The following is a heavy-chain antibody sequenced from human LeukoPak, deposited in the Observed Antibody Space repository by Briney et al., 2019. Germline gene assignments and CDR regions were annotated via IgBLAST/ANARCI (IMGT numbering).Heavy chain of an antibody. CDR2: TSYSGYT. CDR1: GGSIISYY. D-gene: IGHD3-10*01. Sequence: PSQTLSLTCTLSGGSIISYYWTWIRQPPEKGLEWIGYTSYSGYTDYNPSLKSRVTISVDTSKNQFSLKLSSVTAADTAIYYCARVPYGSGENWFDLWGQGTLVTVSS. J-gene: IGHJ5*02. CDR3: ARVPYGSGENWFDL. V-gene: IGHV4-59*01.